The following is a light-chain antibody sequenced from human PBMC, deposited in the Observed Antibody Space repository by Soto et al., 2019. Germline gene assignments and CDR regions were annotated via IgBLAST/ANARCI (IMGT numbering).Light chain of an antibody. J-gene: IGLJ2*01. Sequence: QSALTQPASVSGSPGLSINVSCTGTSNDVGAYKYVSWYQQYLGKAPKLMIYDVNNRPSGVSSRFSGSKSGNTASLTISGLQAEDEADYYCSSYTSSNTLIFGGGTQLTVL. CDR1: SNDVGAYKY. V-gene: IGLV2-14*03. CDR2: DVN. CDR3: SSYTSSNTLI.